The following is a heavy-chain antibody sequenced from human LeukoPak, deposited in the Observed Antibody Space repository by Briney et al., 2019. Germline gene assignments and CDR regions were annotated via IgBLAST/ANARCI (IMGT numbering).Heavy chain of an antibody. Sequence: PSQTLSLTCTVSGGSISSGSYYWSWIRQPAGKGLEWIGRIYTSGSTNYNPSLKSRVTISVDTSKNQFSLKLNSVTAADTAVYYCAKERNLEIAVAGTIFDYWGQGTLVTVSS. V-gene: IGHV4-61*02. CDR3: AKERNLEIAVAGTIFDY. D-gene: IGHD6-19*01. CDR1: GGSISSGSYY. J-gene: IGHJ4*02. CDR2: IYTSGST.